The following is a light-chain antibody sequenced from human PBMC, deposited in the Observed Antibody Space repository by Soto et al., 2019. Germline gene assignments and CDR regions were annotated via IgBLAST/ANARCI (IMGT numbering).Light chain of an antibody. V-gene: IGKV3-15*01. CDR2: GAS. J-gene: IGKJ4*01. Sequence: ERVMTQSPATLSVSPGESATLSCRASESISNNIAWYQQKLGQHPRLLFYGASTRATGVPGRFSGSGSGTEFTLSISSLQSEELAVYYCQQHSDWPLTFGGWTKVDIK. CDR1: ESISNN. CDR3: QQHSDWPLT.